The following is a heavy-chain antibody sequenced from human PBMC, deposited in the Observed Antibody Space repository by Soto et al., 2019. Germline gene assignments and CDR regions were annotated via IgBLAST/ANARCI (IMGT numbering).Heavy chain of an antibody. Sequence: GGSLRLSCAASGFTFSSYAMSWVRQAPGKGLEWVSAISGNGEDTSYADSVRGRLTMSRDNSKDTLFLQMNSLRADDTAVYYCGKQSRRSGWFLCSYRGQGILVTGSS. CDR2: ISGNGEDT. D-gene: IGHD6-19*01. V-gene: IGHV3-23*01. CDR3: GKQSRRSGWFLCSY. J-gene: IGHJ1*01. CDR1: GFTFSSYA.